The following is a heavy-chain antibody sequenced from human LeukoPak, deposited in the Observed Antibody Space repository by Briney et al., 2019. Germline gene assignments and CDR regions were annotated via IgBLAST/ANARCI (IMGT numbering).Heavy chain of an antibody. J-gene: IGHJ3*02. CDR3: ARCIAVRDAFDI. Sequence: GGSLRLSCAASGFTFSSYSMNWVCQAPGKGLEWVSSISSSGSYIYYADSVKGRFTISRDNAKNSLYLQMNSLRAEDTAVYYCARCIAVRDAFDIWGQGTMVTVSS. CDR1: GFTFSSYS. D-gene: IGHD6-19*01. V-gene: IGHV3-21*01. CDR2: ISSSGSYI.